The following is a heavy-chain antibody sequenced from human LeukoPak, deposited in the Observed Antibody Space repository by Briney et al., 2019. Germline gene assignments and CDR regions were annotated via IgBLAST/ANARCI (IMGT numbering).Heavy chain of an antibody. CDR1: GFTFSSYE. J-gene: IGHJ4*02. V-gene: IGHV3-48*03. Sequence: GGSLRLSCAASGFTFSSYEMNWVRQAPGKGLEWVSYISSSGSTIYYADSVKGRFTISRDNAKNSLYLQMNSLRAEDTAVYYCATEGDYRHFDYWGQGTLVTVSS. CDR2: ISSSGSTI. D-gene: IGHD4-11*01. CDR3: ATEGDYRHFDY.